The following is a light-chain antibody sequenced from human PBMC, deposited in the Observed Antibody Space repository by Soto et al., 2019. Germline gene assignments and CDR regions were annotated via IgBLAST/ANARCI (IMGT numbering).Light chain of an antibody. J-gene: IGKJ2*01. CDR1: QSVSSSQ. CDR2: GAS. Sequence: EIVLTQSPGTLSVSPGERVTLSCRASQSVSSSQLGWYQQKLGQAPRLLIYGASNRATGVPDRFSGSGSGTDFILTISRLEPEDFAVYYCQQYGSSPPFTFGQGTKLEIK. V-gene: IGKV3-20*01. CDR3: QQYGSSPPFT.